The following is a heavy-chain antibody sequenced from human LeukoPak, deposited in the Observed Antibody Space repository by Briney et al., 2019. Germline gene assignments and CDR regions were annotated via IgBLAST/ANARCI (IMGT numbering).Heavy chain of an antibody. V-gene: IGHV1-24*01. D-gene: IGHD2-2*02. Sequence: ASVTVSFTFSGYTLTELSMHWVRQAPGKGREWMGGFDPEDGETIYAQKFQGRVTMTEDTSTDTAYMELSSLRSEDTAVYYCATGVPAAIARPFDYWGQGTLVTVSS. CDR3: ATGVPAAIARPFDY. J-gene: IGHJ4*02. CDR1: GYTLTELS. CDR2: FDPEDGET.